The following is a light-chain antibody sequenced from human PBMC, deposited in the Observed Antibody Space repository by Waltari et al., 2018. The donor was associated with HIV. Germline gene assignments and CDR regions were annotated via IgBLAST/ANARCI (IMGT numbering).Light chain of an antibody. V-gene: IGLV1-47*01. CDR1: GSNIGSTS. Sequence: QSVLTQPPSASATPGQSVTTSCSGRGSNIGSTSVYWYQHLPGTTPTLLIYMNNQRPSGGPDRFSGSKSGTSASLAISGRRSGDEADYYCAAWDDSLSGPVFGGGTKVTVL. CDR2: MNN. J-gene: IGLJ3*02. CDR3: AAWDDSLSGPV.